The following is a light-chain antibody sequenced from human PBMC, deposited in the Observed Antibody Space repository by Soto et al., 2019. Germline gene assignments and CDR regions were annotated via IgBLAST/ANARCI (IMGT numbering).Light chain of an antibody. Sequence: QSALTQPASVSGSPGQSITISCTGTSSDIGNYNYVSWYQLHPGKVPKVMIYEVTNRPSGVSNRFSGSKSGNTASLTISGLQIEDEADYYYISYTNNNDPYVFGTGTKLTVL. CDR1: SSDIGNYNY. CDR2: EVT. J-gene: IGLJ1*01. CDR3: ISYTNNNDPYV. V-gene: IGLV2-14*01.